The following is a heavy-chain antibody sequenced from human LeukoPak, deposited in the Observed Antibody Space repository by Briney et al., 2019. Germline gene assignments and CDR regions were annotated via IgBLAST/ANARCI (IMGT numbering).Heavy chain of an antibody. V-gene: IGHV4-59*01. CDR3: ATRKLGNDY. J-gene: IGHJ4*02. Sequence: PGGSLRLSCAASGFTFSNYAMNWIRQSPGKGLEWIGYIYYTETSYNPSLKSRVTISADTSKNQFSLKLYSVTAADTAVYYCATRKLGNDYWGQGTLVTVSS. CDR1: GFTFSNYA. CDR2: IYYTET. D-gene: IGHD7-27*01.